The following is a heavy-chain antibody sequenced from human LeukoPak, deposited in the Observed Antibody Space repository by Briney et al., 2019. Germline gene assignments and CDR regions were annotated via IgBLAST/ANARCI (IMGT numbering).Heavy chain of an antibody. V-gene: IGHV3-74*01. CDR2: INSDGSSI. Sequence: GGSLRLSCVASGFTFSRYWMHWVRQAPRKGRVWVSRINSDGSSIIYADSVKGRFTISRDNAKNTLYLQMTSLRVVVTAVYYCGRGSGVADNWVQGALVTVSS. D-gene: IGHD3-10*01. J-gene: IGHJ4*02. CDR1: GFTFSRYW. CDR3: GRGSGVADN.